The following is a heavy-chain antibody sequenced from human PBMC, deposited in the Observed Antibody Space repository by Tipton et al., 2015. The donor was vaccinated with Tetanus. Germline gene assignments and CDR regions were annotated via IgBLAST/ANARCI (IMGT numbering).Heavy chain of an antibody. CDR1: GFRFSGYY. V-gene: IGHV3-11*01. D-gene: IGHD3-3*01. Sequence: SLRLSCVGSGFRFSGYYMTWIRQSPGKGLEWVSYDSPSGTNTQYGESVKGRFTVSRDNAKKSLFLQMSSLRADDTAVYYCAHTRSRANYWSGSPVRLLGGGDFDHWGQGTLVTVSS. J-gene: IGHJ4*02. CDR3: AHTRSRANYWSGSPVRLLGGGDFDH. CDR2: DSPSGTNT.